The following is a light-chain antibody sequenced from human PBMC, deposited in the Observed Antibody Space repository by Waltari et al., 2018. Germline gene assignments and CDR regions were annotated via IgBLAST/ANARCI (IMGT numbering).Light chain of an antibody. CDR3: QQYYSTPPT. CDR1: QSVLYSSNNKNY. CDR2: WAS. V-gene: IGKV4-1*01. J-gene: IGKJ1*01. Sequence: DIVMTQSPDSLAVSVGERATINCKSSQSVLYSSNNKNYLAWYQQKPGQPPKLLICWASIRESGVPDRFSGSGSGTDFTLTISSLQAEDVAVYYCQQYYSTPPTFGQGTKVEIK.